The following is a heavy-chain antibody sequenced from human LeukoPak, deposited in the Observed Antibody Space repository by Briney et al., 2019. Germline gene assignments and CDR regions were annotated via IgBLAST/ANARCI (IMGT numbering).Heavy chain of an antibody. J-gene: IGHJ4*02. Sequence: GGSLRLSCAASGFTFSSYSMNWVRQAPGKGLEWVSSISSSSSYIYYADSVKGRFTISRDNAKNSLYLQMNSLRAEDTAVYYCARVGWYRDGFDYWGQGTLVTVSS. CDR1: GFTFSSYS. V-gene: IGHV3-21*01. CDR3: ARVGWYRDGFDY. D-gene: IGHD3-10*01. CDR2: ISSSSSYI.